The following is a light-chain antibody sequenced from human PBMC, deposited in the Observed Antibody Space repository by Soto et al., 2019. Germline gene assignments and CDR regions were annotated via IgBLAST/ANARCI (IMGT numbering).Light chain of an antibody. CDR3: QQYPGYT. J-gene: IGKJ2*01. Sequence: EIVLTQSPGTLSLSPGERATLSCSASQSVSSSYLAWYQQKPGQAPRLLIYGASSRATGIPDRFSGSGSGTDFTLTISRLEPEDFAVYYCQQYPGYTFGQGPKLEIK. CDR2: GAS. CDR1: QSVSSSY. V-gene: IGKV3-20*01.